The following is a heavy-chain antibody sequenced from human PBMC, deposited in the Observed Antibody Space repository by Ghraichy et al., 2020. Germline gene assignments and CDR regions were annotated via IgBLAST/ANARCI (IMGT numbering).Heavy chain of an antibody. V-gene: IGHV4-34*01. J-gene: IGHJ6*02. CDR2: INHSGST. CDR1: GGSFSGYY. D-gene: IGHD2-2*01. Sequence: SETLSLTCAVYGGSFSGYYWSWIRQPPGKGLEWIGEINHSGSTNYNPSLKSRVTISVDTSKNQFSLKLSSVTAADTAVYYCARGVEKDIVVVPATRYYYGMDVWGQGTTVTVSS. CDR3: ARGVEKDIVVVPATRYYYGMDV.